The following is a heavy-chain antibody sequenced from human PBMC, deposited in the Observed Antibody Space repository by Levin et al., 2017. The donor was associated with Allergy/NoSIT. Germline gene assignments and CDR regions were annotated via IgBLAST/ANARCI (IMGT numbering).Heavy chain of an antibody. CDR1: GFTFSSYA. D-gene: IGHD2-8*01. J-gene: IGHJ4*02. V-gene: IGHV3-30*04. CDR3: AREWLGVYAIELDY. CDR2: ISYDGSNK. Sequence: GGSLRLSCAASGFTFSSYAMHWVRQAPGKGLEWVAVISYDGSNKYYADSVKGRFTISRDNSKNTLYLQMNSLRAEDTAVYYCAREWLGVYAIELDYWGQGTLVTVSS.